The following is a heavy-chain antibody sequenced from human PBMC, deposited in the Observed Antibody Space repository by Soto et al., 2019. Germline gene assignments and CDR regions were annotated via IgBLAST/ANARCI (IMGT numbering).Heavy chain of an antibody. CDR2: IYYSGST. CDR1: GGSISSYY. J-gene: IGHJ6*02. CDR3: ARDLDYYGMDV. Sequence: QVQLQESGPGLVKPSETLSLTCTVSGGSISSYYWSWIRQPPGKGLEWIGYIYYSGSTNYNPSLKSRVTISVDTSKNQFSLKLSSVTAADTAVYYGARDLDYYGMDVWGQGTTVTVSS. V-gene: IGHV4-59*01.